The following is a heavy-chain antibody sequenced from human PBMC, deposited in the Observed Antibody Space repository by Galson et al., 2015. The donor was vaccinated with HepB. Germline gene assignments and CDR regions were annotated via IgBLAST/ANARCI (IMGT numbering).Heavy chain of an antibody. CDR1: GYTFTSYY. Sequence: SVKVSCKASGYTFTSYYMHWVRQAPGQGLEWMGIINPSGGSTSYAQKFQGRVTMTRDTSTSTVYMELSSLRSEDTAVYYCATQGGIVVVPAAIMGNDAFDIWGQGTMVTVSS. CDR3: ATQGGIVVVPAAIMGNDAFDI. J-gene: IGHJ3*02. CDR2: INPSGGST. D-gene: IGHD2-2*02. V-gene: IGHV1-46*01.